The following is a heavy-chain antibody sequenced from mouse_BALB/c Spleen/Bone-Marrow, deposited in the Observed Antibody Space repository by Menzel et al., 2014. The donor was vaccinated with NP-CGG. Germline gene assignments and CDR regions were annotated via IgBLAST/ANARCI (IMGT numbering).Heavy chain of an antibody. CDR2: IDPANGNT. Sequence: VHVKQSGAELVKPGASVKLSCTASGFNIXDTYMHWVKQRPEQGLEWIGRIDPANGNTKYDPKFQGKATITADTSSNTAYLQLSSLTSEDTAVYYCATGFAYWGQGTPVAVSA. V-gene: IGHV14-3*02. CDR1: GFNIXDTY. J-gene: IGHJ3*01. CDR3: ATGFAY.